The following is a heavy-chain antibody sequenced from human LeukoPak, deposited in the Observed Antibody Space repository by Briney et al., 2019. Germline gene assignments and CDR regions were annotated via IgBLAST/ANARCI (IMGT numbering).Heavy chain of an antibody. CDR2: ITTSSSYT. CDR3: ATASSGWYY. Sequence: PGWSLPLSCVASGWSLSDYYMSWMRPAPARGLEWVSYITTSSSYTNYADSVKGRFTISRDNAKNSLYLQMNSLRAEDTAVYYCATASSGWYYWGQGSLVTVSS. CDR1: GWSLSDYY. J-gene: IGHJ4*02. V-gene: IGHV3-11*03. D-gene: IGHD6-19*01.